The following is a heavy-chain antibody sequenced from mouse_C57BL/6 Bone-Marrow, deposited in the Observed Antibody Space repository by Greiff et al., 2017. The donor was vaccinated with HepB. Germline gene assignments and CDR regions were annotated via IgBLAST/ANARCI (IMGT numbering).Heavy chain of an antibody. CDR2: IRNKANNHAT. D-gene: IGHD1-1*01. CDR3: TSTTVVEGYFDY. CDR1: GFTFSDAW. Sequence: DVQLVESGGGLVQPGGSMKLSCAASGFTFSDAWMDWVRQSPEKGLEWVAEIRNKANNHATYYAESVKGRFTISRDDSKSSVYLQMNSLRAEDTGIYYCTSTTVVEGYFDYWGQGTTLTVSS. V-gene: IGHV6-6*01. J-gene: IGHJ2*01.